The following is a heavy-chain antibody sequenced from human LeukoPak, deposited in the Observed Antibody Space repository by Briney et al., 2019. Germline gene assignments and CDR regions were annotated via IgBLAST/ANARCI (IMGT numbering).Heavy chain of an antibody. CDR2: INHSGST. D-gene: IGHD3-10*01. Sequence: TSETLSLTCAVYGGSFSGYYWSWIRQPPGKGLEWIGEINHSGSTNYNPSLRSRVTISVDTSKNQFSLNLSSVTAADTAVYYCARELPEHSYGSGSSQRYFDLWGRGTLVTVSS. CDR1: GGSFSGYY. V-gene: IGHV4-34*01. CDR3: ARELPEHSYGSGSSQRYFDL. J-gene: IGHJ2*01.